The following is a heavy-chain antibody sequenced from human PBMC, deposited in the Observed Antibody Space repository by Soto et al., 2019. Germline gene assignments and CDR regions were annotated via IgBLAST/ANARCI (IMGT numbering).Heavy chain of an antibody. CDR2: IYFSGST. V-gene: IGHV4-39*01. D-gene: IGHD6-13*01. Sequence: QLQLQESGPGRVKSSETLSLTCSVSGGSISSRESYWGWIRQPPGKGLEGIGTIYFSGSTYYNPSLKSRVTMSVDTSRNQFSLKLSSVTAADTAVYYCARHWGRGAAGTCYNWGQGTLVTVSS. J-gene: IGHJ4*02. CDR1: GGSISSRESY. CDR3: ARHWGRGAAGTCYN.